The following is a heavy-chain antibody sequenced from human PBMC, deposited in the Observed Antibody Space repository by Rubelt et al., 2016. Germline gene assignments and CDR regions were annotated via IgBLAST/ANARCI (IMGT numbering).Heavy chain of an antibody. CDR2: IYYSGST. J-gene: IGHJ6*02. CDR3: ARGDDSKPYVMDV. CDR1: GGSISSYY. D-gene: IGHD4-11*01. V-gene: IGHV4-59*01. Sequence: QVQLQESGPGLVKPSETLSLTCTVSGGSISSYYWSWIRQPPGKGLEWIGYIYYSGSTNYNPSLKSRVTISVDTSKNQFSLKLSSVTAADTAVYYCARGDDSKPYVMDVWGQGNTVTVSS.